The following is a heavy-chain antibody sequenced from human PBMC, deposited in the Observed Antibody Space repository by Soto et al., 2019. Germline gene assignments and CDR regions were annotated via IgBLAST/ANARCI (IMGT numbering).Heavy chain of an antibody. Sequence: PSETLSLTCAVYGGSFSGYYWSWIRQPPGKGLEWIGEINHSGSTNYNPSLKSRVTISVDTSKNQFSLKLSSVTAADTAVYYCARVPNYDFWSGLSRFDDSGQATRVTVAS. CDR1: GGSFSGYY. D-gene: IGHD3-3*01. J-gene: IGHJ4*02. CDR2: INHSGST. V-gene: IGHV4-34*01. CDR3: ARVPNYDFWSGLSRFDD.